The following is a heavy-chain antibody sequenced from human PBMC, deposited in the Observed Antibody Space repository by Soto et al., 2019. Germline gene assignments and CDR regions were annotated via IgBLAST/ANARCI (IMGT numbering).Heavy chain of an antibody. Sequence: XETLSLTCTVSGGSISSYYLSWIRQPAGKGLEWIGRIYTSGSTNYNPSLKSRVTMSVDTSKNQFSLKLSSVTAADTAVYYCARDSGPLPYYYYGMDVWGQGTTVTVSS. J-gene: IGHJ6*02. CDR3: ARDSGPLPYYYYGMDV. CDR1: GGSISSYY. CDR2: IYTSGST. V-gene: IGHV4-4*07.